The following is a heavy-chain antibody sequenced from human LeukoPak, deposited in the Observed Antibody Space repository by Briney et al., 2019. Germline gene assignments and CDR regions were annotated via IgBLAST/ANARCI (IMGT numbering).Heavy chain of an antibody. Sequence: HSGGSLRLSCAASGFTFSSDAMRWVRQAPGKGVEWVSAISSRGGSTYYADSVRGRFIISRDSSKNTLYLQMNSLRAEDTAVYYCAKGGAQVGGQGTLVTVSS. CDR1: GFTFSSDA. CDR2: ISSRGGST. CDR3: AKGGAQV. J-gene: IGHJ4*02. D-gene: IGHD1-26*01. V-gene: IGHV3-23*01.